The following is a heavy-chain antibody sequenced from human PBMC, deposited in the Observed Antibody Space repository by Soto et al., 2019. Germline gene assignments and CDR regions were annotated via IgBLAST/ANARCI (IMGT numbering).Heavy chain of an antibody. CDR3: AIVVVPAAIPVFDY. CDR2: IIPILGIA. V-gene: IGHV1-69*02. J-gene: IGHJ4*02. CDR1: GGTFSSYT. D-gene: IGHD2-2*01. Sequence: QVQLMQSGAEVKKPGSSVKVSCKASGGTFSSYTISWVRQAPGQGLEWMGRIIPILGIANYAQKFQGRVTITADKSTSTAYMELSSLRSEDTAVYYCAIVVVPAAIPVFDYWGQGTLVTVSS.